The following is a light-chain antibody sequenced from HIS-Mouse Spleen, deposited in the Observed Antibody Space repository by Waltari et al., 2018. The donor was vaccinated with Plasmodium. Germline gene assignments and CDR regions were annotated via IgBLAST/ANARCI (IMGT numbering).Light chain of an antibody. J-gene: IGKJ1*01. CDR2: GAS. V-gene: IGKV3-20*01. CDR1: QSVSSSY. CDR3: QQYGSSSWT. Sequence: EIVMTQSPATLSVSPGERATLSCRASQSVSSSYLAWYQQKPGQAPRLLISGASSRATGIPDRFSGSGSGTDFTLTISRLEPEDFAVYYCQQYGSSSWTFGQGTKVEIK.